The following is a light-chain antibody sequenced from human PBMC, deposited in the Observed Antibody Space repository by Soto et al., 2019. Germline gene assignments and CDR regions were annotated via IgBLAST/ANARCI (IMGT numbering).Light chain of an antibody. J-gene: IGKJ4*01. Sequence: EIVLTQSPGTLSLSPGERATLSCRASQSVSSSYLAWYQQKPGQAPRLLIYGASSRATGIPERFSGSGSGTDFNLTISRLEPEDFAVYYCQQYGSSPLTFGGGTKVEIK. CDR2: GAS. CDR1: QSVSSSY. V-gene: IGKV3-20*01. CDR3: QQYGSSPLT.